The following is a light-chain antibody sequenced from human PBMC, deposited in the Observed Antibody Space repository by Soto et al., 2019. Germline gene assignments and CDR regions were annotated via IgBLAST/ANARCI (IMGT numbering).Light chain of an antibody. V-gene: IGKV1-5*03. CDR3: QQYNTYPLT. Sequence: DIQMTQSPSTLSASVGDRVTITCRASQSISTWLAWYQQKPGKAPKLLIYKASSLEGGVPSRFSGSGSGTEFNISICSLQPDDFATYYCQQYNTYPLTFGGGTKVDIK. CDR1: QSISTW. J-gene: IGKJ4*01. CDR2: KAS.